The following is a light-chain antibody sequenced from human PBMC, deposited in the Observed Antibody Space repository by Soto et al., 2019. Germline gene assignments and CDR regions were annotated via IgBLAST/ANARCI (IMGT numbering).Light chain of an antibody. V-gene: IGKV1-39*01. CDR1: QSIGKH. CDR2: GAS. CDR3: QQSYSSPTT. J-gene: IGKJ5*01. Sequence: DIQMTQSPSFLSASVGDRVTITCRASQSIGKHLNWYQQKPGKAPKFLIYGASTLQSGVPSRFTGSGSGTDFTLTVNSLQAEDFAIYYCQQSYSSPTTLGQGTRLEIK.